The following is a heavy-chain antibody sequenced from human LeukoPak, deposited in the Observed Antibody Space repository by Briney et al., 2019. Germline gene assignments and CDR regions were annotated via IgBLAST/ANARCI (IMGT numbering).Heavy chain of an antibody. CDR1: GFTFNTYW. CDR3: AKRPISGDDKSFDY. D-gene: IGHD2-21*01. J-gene: IGHJ4*02. V-gene: IGHV3-74*01. Sequence: GGSLRLSCRVSGFTFNTYWMHWVRQAPGKGLVWVSRMNNDGRVISYADSVKGRFTISRDNAKNTLYLQMNSLRAEDTAVYFCAKRPISGDDKSFDYWGQGLLVTVSS. CDR2: MNNDGRVI.